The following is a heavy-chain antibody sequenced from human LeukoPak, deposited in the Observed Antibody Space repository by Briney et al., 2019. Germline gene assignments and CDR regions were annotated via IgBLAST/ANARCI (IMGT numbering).Heavy chain of an antibody. CDR1: GFTLSNYG. V-gene: IGHV3-33*01. CDR3: ARGHAGGKNYYYGMDV. D-gene: IGHD4-23*01. CDR2: IWYDGSNK. Sequence: GGSLRLSCAASGFTLSNYGIHWVRQAPGKGLEWVAVIWYDGSNKYYGDSVKGRFTISRDNSKNTLYLQMNSLRVEDTAVYYCARGHAGGKNYYYGMDVWGQGTTVSVSS. J-gene: IGHJ6*02.